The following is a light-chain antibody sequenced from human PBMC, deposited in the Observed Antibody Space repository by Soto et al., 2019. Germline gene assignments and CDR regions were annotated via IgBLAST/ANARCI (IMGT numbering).Light chain of an antibody. J-gene: IGKJ1*01. V-gene: IGKV1-5*01. CDR2: DAS. CDR1: QSISSW. CDR3: QQYNSYSKT. Sequence: DIQMTQSPSTLSASVGDRVTITCRASQSISSWLAWYQQKPGKAPKLLIYDASSLEGGVPSRFSGHGSGTEFTLTISSLQPDDSASYYCQQYNSYSKTFGQGTKVDIK.